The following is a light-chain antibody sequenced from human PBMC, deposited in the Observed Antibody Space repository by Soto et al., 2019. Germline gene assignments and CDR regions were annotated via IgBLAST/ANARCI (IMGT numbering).Light chain of an antibody. CDR1: SSDVGLYNY. J-gene: IGLJ1*01. CDR2: DVS. CDR3: CSYGGSYTPYV. Sequence: QSALTQTRSVSGSPGQSVTISCTGTSSDVGLYNYVSWYQQHPGKAPKLIIYDVSKRPSGVPDRFSGSKSGNTASLTISGLQAEDEGEYFCCSYGGSYTPYVFGTGTKLTVL. V-gene: IGLV2-11*01.